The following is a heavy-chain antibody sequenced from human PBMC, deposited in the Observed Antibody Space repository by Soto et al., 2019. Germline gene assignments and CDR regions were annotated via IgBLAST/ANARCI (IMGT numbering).Heavy chain of an antibody. Sequence: ASVKVSCKASGGTFSSYAISWVRQAPGQGLEWMGGIIPIVGTANYAQKFQGRGTITADESTSTAYMELSSLRSEGTAVYYCGRDPRRFVAAAGPVWFDPWGQGPLLTVSS. J-gene: IGHJ5*02. D-gene: IGHD6-13*01. CDR2: IIPIVGTA. CDR3: GRDPRRFVAAAGPVWFDP. CDR1: GGTFSSYA. V-gene: IGHV1-69*13.